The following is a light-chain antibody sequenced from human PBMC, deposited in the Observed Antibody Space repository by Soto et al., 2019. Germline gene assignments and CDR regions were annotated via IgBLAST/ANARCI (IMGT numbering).Light chain of an antibody. CDR1: QGISSY. J-gene: IGKJ3*01. V-gene: IGKV1-9*01. CDR2: AAS. CDR3: QQLNSYRRGFT. Sequence: DIQLTQSPSFLSASVGDRVTITCRASQGISSYLAWYQQKPGKAPKLLIYAASTLQSGVPSRFSGSGSGTEFTLTISSLQPEDFATYYCQQLNSYRRGFTFGPGTKVDIK.